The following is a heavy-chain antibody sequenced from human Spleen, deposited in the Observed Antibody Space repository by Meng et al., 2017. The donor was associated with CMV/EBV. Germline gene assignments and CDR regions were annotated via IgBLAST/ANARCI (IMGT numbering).Heavy chain of an antibody. V-gene: IGHV3-23*03. CDR3: AKDRRHCSGGSCYPWDFDL. Sequence: FLSYAISWVRPAPGKGLELVSVLYSVGGSTYYADSVKGQFTISRDNSKNTVYLQMNSLRAEDTAVYYCAKDRRHCSGGSCYPWDFDLWGRGTLVTVSS. D-gene: IGHD2-15*01. CDR1: FLSYA. CDR2: LYSVGGST. J-gene: IGHJ2*01.